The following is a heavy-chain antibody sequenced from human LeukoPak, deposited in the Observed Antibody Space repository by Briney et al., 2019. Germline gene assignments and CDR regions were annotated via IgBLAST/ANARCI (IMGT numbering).Heavy chain of an antibody. CDR3: ARRAGIYSHPYDY. J-gene: IGHJ4*02. V-gene: IGHV3-20*04. CDR1: GFTFDDYG. CDR2: INWNGGST. Sequence: GGSLRLSCAASGFTFDDYGMSWVRQAPGKGLEWVSGINWNGGSTGYADSVKGRFTISRDNSKNTLYLQMNSLRAEDTAVYYCARRAGIYSHPYDYWGQGTLVTVSS. D-gene: IGHD1-14*01.